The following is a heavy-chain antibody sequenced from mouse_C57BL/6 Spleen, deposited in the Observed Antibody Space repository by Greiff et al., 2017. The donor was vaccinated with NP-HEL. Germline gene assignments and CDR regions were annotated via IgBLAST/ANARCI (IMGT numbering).Heavy chain of an antibody. CDR1: GYAFSSYW. CDR2: IYPGDGDT. CDR3: ARLGYYDYDAWFAY. Sequence: QVQLQQSGAELVKPGASVKISCKASGYAFSSYWMNWVKQRPGKGLEWIGQIYPGDGDTNYNGKFKGKATLTADKSSSTAYMQLSSLTSEDSAVYFCARLGYYDYDAWFAYWGQGTLVTVSA. V-gene: IGHV1-80*01. D-gene: IGHD2-4*01. J-gene: IGHJ3*01.